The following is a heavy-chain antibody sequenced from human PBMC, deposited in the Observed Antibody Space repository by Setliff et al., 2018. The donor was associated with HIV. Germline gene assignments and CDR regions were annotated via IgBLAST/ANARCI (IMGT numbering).Heavy chain of an antibody. Sequence: SVKVSCKASGGTFSSYAISWVRQAPGQGLEWMGGVIPIFGTANYAQKFQGRVTITTDESTSTAYMELSSLRSEDAAVYYCAREGDCSGGSCYYYYGMDVWGQGTTVTVSS. J-gene: IGHJ6*02. CDR2: VIPIFGTA. D-gene: IGHD2-15*01. CDR1: GGTFSSYA. CDR3: AREGDCSGGSCYYYYGMDV. V-gene: IGHV1-69*05.